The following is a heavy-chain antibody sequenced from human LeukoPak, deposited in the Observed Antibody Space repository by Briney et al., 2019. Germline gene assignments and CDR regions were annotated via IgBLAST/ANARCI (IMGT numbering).Heavy chain of an antibody. CDR1: GGSFSGYY. CDR3: ARGQGGVSAAGHYFDY. V-gene: IGHV4-34*01. Sequence: TSETLSLTCAVYGGSFSGYYWSWIRQPPGKGLEWIGQITHSGSTNYNPSLKSRVTISVDTSKNQFSLKLNSVTAADTAVYYCARGQGGVSAAGHYFDYWGQGTLVTVSS. J-gene: IGHJ4*02. D-gene: IGHD6-13*01. CDR2: ITHSGST.